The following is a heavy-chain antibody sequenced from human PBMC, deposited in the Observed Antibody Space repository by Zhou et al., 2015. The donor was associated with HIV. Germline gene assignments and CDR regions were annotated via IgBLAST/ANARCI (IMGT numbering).Heavy chain of an antibody. Sequence: QVQLVQSGAEVKKPGASVKVSCKASGYTFISYDINWVRQATGQGLEWMGWMNPNSGNTGYAQKFQGRVTMTRNTSINTAYMELSSLRSEDTAMYYCALMIIVGEARSFDYWGQGTLVTVSS. CDR3: ALMIIVGEARSFDY. CDR1: GYTFISYD. D-gene: IGHD3-22*01. CDR2: MNPNSGNT. J-gene: IGHJ4*02. V-gene: IGHV1-8*01.